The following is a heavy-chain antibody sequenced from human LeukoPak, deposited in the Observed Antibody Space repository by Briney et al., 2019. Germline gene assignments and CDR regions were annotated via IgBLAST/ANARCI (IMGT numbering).Heavy chain of an antibody. V-gene: IGHV1-46*01. CDR3: ARDPGYGSGSYYRSYYGMDV. D-gene: IGHD3-10*01. J-gene: IGHJ6*04. Sequence: ASVQVSCKASGYTFTRYYMHWVRPAPGQGLEWLGIINPSGGRTSYAQKFQGRATMTRDTSTSTGYMELSSLRAEDTAVYYCARDPGYGSGSYYRSYYGMDVWGKGTTVTVSS. CDR1: GYTFTRYY. CDR2: INPSGGRT.